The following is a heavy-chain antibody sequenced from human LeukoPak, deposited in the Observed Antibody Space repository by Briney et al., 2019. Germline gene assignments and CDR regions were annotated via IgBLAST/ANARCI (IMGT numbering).Heavy chain of an antibody. Sequence: ASVKVSCKASGGTFSSYAISWVRQAPGQGLEWMGGIIPIFGTANYAQKFQGRVTITADKSTSTAYMELSSLRSEDTAVYYCARAGKLRFLERRNNYFDYWGQGTLVTVSS. V-gene: IGHV1-69*06. CDR3: ARAGKLRFLERRNNYFDY. CDR2: IIPIFGTA. D-gene: IGHD3-3*01. J-gene: IGHJ4*02. CDR1: GGTFSSYA.